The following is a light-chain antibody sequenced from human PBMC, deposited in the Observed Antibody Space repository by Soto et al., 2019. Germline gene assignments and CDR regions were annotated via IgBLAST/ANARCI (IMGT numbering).Light chain of an antibody. J-gene: IGKJ4*01. CDR1: QGISSF. V-gene: IGKV1-9*01. CDR2: AAS. Sequence: DIQLTQSPSFLSASVGDRVTITCRASQGISSFLAWYQQKPGKAPNLLISAASTLRTGVPSRFSGSGSGTELTLTISSLQPEDFATYYCQHLNTYPLTFGGGTKVEI. CDR3: QHLNTYPLT.